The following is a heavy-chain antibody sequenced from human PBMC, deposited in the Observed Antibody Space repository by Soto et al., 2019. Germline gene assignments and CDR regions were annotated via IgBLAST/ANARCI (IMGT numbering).Heavy chain of an antibody. J-gene: IGHJ4*02. V-gene: IGHV1-2*02. CDR2: INPNSGGT. CDR1: GYTFTGYY. D-gene: IGHD2-21*01. Sequence: GASVKVSCKASGYTFTGYYMHWARQAPGQGLEWMGWINPNSGGTNYAQKFQGRVTMTRDTSISTAYMELSRLRSDDTAVYYCAREVIVDPPTLRYWGQGTLVTVSS. CDR3: AREVIVDPPTLRY.